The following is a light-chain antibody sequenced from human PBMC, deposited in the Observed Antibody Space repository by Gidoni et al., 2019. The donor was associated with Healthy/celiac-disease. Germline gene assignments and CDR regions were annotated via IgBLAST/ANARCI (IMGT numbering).Light chain of an antibody. CDR1: QSVSSNY. CDR2: GAS. Sequence: EIVLTQSPRTLSLSPGERATLSCRASQSVSSNYLYWYQQKPGQAPRLLMYGASSRATGIPDRFSGSGSGTDFSLTISRLEPEDFAVYYCQQYGTSPVTFGQGTRLDI. J-gene: IGKJ5*01. V-gene: IGKV3-20*01. CDR3: QQYGTSPVT.